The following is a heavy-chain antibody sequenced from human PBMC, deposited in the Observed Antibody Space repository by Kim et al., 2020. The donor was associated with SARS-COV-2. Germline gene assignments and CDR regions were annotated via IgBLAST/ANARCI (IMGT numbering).Heavy chain of an antibody. D-gene: IGHD6-19*01. CDR3: ARDTHRGRDSGFDS. J-gene: IGHJ5*01. Sequence: YAESVQGRFTISRDNFKNTLYLQMTSLRAEDTAIYYCARDTHRGRDSGFDSWGQGTLVTVSS. V-gene: IGHV3-33*01.